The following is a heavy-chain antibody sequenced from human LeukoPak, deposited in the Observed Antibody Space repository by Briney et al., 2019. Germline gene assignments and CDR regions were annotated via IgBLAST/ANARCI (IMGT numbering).Heavy chain of an antibody. V-gene: IGHV3-23*01. CDR1: GFTFSNYA. CDR3: AKEKRYSSSPDYFDY. J-gene: IGHJ4*02. D-gene: IGHD6-6*01. Sequence: GGSLRLSCAASGFTFSNYAVSWIRQAPGKGLEWVSAISGSGGSTYYADSVTGQFTISRDNSKNTLYQQMNSLRAEDTAVYYCAKEKRYSSSPDYFDYWGQGTLVTVSS. CDR2: ISGSGGST.